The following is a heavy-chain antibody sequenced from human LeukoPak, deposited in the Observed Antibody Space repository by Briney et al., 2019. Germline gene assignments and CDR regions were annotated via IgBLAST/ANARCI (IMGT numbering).Heavy chain of an antibody. D-gene: IGHD3-10*01. Sequence: ASVKVSCKASGYTFTGYYMHWVRQAPGQGLEWMGWINPNSGGTNYAQKFQGRVTMTRDTSISTAYMELSRLRSDDTAVYYCARGNDGSGSPSYYFYYMDVWGKGTTVTISS. V-gene: IGHV1-2*02. CDR2: INPNSGGT. CDR1: GYTFTGYY. CDR3: ARGNDGSGSPSYYFYYMDV. J-gene: IGHJ6*03.